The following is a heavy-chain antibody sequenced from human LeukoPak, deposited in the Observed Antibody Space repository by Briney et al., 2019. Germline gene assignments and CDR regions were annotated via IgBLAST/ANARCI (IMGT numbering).Heavy chain of an antibody. Sequence: PGGSLRLSCAASGFTFSSYGMHWVRQAPGRGLEWVAVICYDGSNKYYADSVKGRFTISRDNSKNTLYLQMNSLRAEDTAVYYCARGPSYYDILTGYSAFDYWGQGTLVTVSS. CDR2: ICYDGSNK. CDR3: ARGPSYYDILTGYSAFDY. J-gene: IGHJ4*02. V-gene: IGHV3-33*01. CDR1: GFTFSSYG. D-gene: IGHD3-9*01.